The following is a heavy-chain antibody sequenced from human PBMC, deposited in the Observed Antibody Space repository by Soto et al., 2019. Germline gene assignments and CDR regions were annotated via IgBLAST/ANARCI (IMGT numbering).Heavy chain of an antibody. CDR2: IYYSGST. J-gene: IGHJ4*02. CDR3: AVGWGAAMVRGVLH. Sequence: QVQLQESGPGLVKPSETLSLTCTVSGGSISSYYWSWIRQPQGKGLEWIGYIYYSGSTNYNPSLKSRVTISVDTSKNQFSLKLSSVTAADTAVYYCAVGWGAAMVRGVLHWGQGTLVTVSS. D-gene: IGHD3-10*01. CDR1: GGSISSYY. V-gene: IGHV4-59*12.